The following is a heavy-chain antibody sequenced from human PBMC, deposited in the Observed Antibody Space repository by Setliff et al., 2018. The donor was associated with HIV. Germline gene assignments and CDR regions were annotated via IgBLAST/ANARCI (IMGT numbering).Heavy chain of an antibody. D-gene: IGHD3-10*01. Sequence: PSETLSLTCTVTGGSISTNNFYWGWIRQPPGKGLQWIGSIYFTGDSYYDPSLKSRVTTSVDTSNNQFSLILSPVTAADTAVYYCARESYGSGTYDYWGQGTLVTVSS. CDR1: GGSISTNNFY. J-gene: IGHJ4*02. CDR2: IYFTGDS. CDR3: ARESYGSGTYDY. V-gene: IGHV4-39*02.